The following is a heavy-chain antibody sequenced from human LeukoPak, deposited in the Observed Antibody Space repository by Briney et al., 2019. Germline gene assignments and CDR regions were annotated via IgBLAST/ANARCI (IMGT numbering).Heavy chain of an antibody. J-gene: IGHJ6*02. CDR1: GFTLSDYK. Sequence: GGSLRLSCAGSGFTLSDYKMNWVRQAPGKGLEWISYISGSGTTTYYADSVKGRFTISRDNAKNSLYLQMNSLRAEDTAVYYCARVPRRFHYYGMDVWGQGTTVTVSS. CDR2: ISGSGTTT. CDR3: ARVPRRFHYYGMDV. D-gene: IGHD4-17*01. V-gene: IGHV3-11*01.